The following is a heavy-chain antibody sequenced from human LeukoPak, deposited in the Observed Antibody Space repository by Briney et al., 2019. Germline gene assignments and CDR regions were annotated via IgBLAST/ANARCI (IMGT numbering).Heavy chain of an antibody. V-gene: IGHV3-53*01. D-gene: IGHD6-19*01. Sequence: GGSLRLSCAASGFTFSSYAMSWVRQAPGKGLEWVSVIYSGGSTYYADSVKGRFTISRDNSKNTLYLQMNSLRAEDTAVYYCARVRYSSGWYYWGQGTLVTVSS. CDR2: IYSGGST. CDR3: ARVRYSSGWYY. CDR1: GFTFSSYA. J-gene: IGHJ4*02.